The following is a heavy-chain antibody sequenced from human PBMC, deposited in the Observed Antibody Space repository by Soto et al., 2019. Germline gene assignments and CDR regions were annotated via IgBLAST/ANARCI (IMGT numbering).Heavy chain of an antibody. V-gene: IGHV3-30-3*01. CDR3: ARTPLAELYYDILTGYYQPLDY. D-gene: IGHD3-9*01. J-gene: IGHJ4*02. CDR1: GFTFSSYA. Sequence: GGSLRLSCAASGFTFSSYAMYWVRQAPGKGLEWVAVISYDGSNKYYADSVKGRFTISRDNSKNTLYLQMNSLRAEDTAVYYCARTPLAELYYDILTGYYQPLDYWGQGTLVTVSS. CDR2: ISYDGSNK.